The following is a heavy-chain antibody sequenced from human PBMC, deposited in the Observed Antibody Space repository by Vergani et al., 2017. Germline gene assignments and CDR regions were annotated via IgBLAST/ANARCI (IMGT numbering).Heavy chain of an antibody. CDR1: GYTFTSYG. CDR3: ARDKRGGSGWSFDY. D-gene: IGHD6-19*01. Sequence: QVQLVQSGAEVKKPGASVKVSCKASGYTFTSYGISWVRQAPGQGLEWMGWINPNSGGTNYAQKFQGRVTMTRDTSISTAYMELSRLRSDDTAVYYCARDKRGGSGWSFDYWGQGTLVTVSS. V-gene: IGHV1-2*02. J-gene: IGHJ4*02. CDR2: INPNSGGT.